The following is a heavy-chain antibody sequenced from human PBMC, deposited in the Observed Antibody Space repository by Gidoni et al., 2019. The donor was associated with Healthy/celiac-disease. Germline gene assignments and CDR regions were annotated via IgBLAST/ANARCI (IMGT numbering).Heavy chain of an antibody. CDR3: AKVSSWSHLDYYGMDV. CDR2: ISGSGGST. J-gene: IGHJ6*02. CDR1: GFTLSSYA. V-gene: IGHV3-23*01. Sequence: ELQLLESGGGLVKPGGYLSPSCAASGFTLSSYAMSWVRQAPGKGLEWVSAISGSGGSTYYADSVKGRFTISRDNSKNTLYLQMNSLRAEDTAVYYCAKVSSWSHLDYYGMDVWGQGTTVTVS. D-gene: IGHD6-6*01.